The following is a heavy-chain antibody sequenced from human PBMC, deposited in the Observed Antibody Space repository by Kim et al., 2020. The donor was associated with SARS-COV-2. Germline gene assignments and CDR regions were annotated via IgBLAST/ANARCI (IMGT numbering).Heavy chain of an antibody. V-gene: IGHV4-59*01. Sequence: SETLSLTCTVSGGSISNYYWSWIRQPPGKGLEWIGYIYYSGITSYNPSLESRVTMSVDTSQNQFSLKLTSVSAADTAVYFCARENTDYCTSATCLIRFDYWGQGTLVTVSS. CDR2: IYYSGIT. CDR3: ARENTDYCTSATCLIRFDY. D-gene: IGHD2-2*01. CDR1: GGSISNYY. J-gene: IGHJ4*02.